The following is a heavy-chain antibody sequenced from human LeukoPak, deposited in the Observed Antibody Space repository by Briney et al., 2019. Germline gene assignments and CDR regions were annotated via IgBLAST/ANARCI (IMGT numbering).Heavy chain of an antibody. CDR1: GYTFTSYG. J-gene: IGHJ4*02. V-gene: IGHV1-18*01. CDR3: ARDVGSYSRNLYYFDY. Sequence: SVKVSCKASGYTFTSYGISGVRQAPSRGREWMGWISAYSNNTNYAQKFQGRVTMTTDTSTSTDYMELRSLTSDDTGVYYCARDVGSYSRNLYYFDYWGQGTLVTVSS. CDR2: ISAYSNNT. D-gene: IGHD5-18*01.